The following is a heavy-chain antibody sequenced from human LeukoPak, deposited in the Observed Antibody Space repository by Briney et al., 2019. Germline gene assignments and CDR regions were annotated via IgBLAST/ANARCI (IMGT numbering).Heavy chain of an antibody. CDR2: INWNGGST. Sequence: GGSLRLSCAASGFTFDDYGMSWVRQAPGKGLEWVSGINWNGGSTGYADSVKGRFTISRDNAKNSLYLQMNSLRAEDTALYYCARGLTIVVVSAHDYWGQGTQVTVSS. V-gene: IGHV3-20*04. CDR3: ARGLTIVVVSAHDY. D-gene: IGHD3-22*01. J-gene: IGHJ4*02. CDR1: GFTFDDYG.